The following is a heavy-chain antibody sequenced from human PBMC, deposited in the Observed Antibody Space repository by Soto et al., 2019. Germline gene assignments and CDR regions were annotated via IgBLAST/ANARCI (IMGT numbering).Heavy chain of an antibody. V-gene: IGHV5-51*03. CDR2: IYPGDSDT. CDR1: GYSLTSYW. CDR3: AGAQAGDY. Sequence: GESLKSSCKGSGYSLTSYWIGWVRQMPGKGLEWMGIIYPGDSDTRYNPSFQGQVTISADKSISTAYLQLSSLKASDTAMYFCAGAQAGDYWGQGTLVTVSS. J-gene: IGHJ4*02.